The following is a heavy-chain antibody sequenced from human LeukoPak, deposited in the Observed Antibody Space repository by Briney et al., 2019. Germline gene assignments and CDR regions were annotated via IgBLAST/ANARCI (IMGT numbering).Heavy chain of an antibody. V-gene: IGHV3-7*01. J-gene: IGHJ4*02. CDR2: IKQDGSEK. CDR1: GFTFSSYW. CDR3: ARESSSWWTNFDY. Sequence: GGSLRLSCAASGFTFSSYWMSWVRQAPGKGLEWVANIKQDGSEKYYVDSVKGRFTISRDNPKNSLYLQMNSLRAEDTAVYYCARESSSWWTNFDYWGQGTLVTVSS. D-gene: IGHD6-13*01.